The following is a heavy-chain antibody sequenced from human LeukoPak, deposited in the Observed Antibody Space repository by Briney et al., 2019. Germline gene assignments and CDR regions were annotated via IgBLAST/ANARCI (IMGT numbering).Heavy chain of an antibody. Sequence: SETLSLNRTVSGGSMTSHYWSWIRQPAGQGLEWIGRIYITGNAYYTPSLKSRITMSLDSTKNQFSPKLSAVTAAATPVPSWVRGSNWDDYWGEGTLVTVSS. V-gene: IGHV4-4*07. CDR2: IYITGNA. CDR1: GGSMTSHY. CDR3: VRGSNWDDY. J-gene: IGHJ4*02. D-gene: IGHD1-1*01.